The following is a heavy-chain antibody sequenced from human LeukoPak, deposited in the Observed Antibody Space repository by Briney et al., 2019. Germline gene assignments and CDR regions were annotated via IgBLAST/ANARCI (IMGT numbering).Heavy chain of an antibody. CDR3: ARNHDYGDQIPDYYYYYGMDV. J-gene: IGHJ6*02. Sequence: ASVKVSCKASGYTFTGYYMHWVRQAPGQGLEWMGWINPNSGGTNYAQKFQGRVTMTRDTSISTAYMELSRLRSDDTAVYYCARNHDYGDQIPDYYYYYGMDVWGQGTTVTVSS. V-gene: IGHV1-2*02. CDR2: INPNSGGT. D-gene: IGHD4-17*01. CDR1: GYTFTGYY.